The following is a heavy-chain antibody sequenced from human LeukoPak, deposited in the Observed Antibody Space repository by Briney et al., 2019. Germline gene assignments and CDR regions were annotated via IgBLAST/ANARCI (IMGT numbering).Heavy chain of an antibody. CDR1: GFSFSDFD. CDR3: AIIPLGGRFDY. J-gene: IGHJ4*02. CDR2: IRSDGSNT. Sequence: GGSLRLSCATSGFSFSDFDMQWVRQAPGQGLEWVAFIRSDGSNTYYGDSVKGRFTNSRDNSKKILHLQMNSLRPGDTALYYCAIIPLGGRFDYWGQGTLVIVSS. V-gene: IGHV3-30*02. D-gene: IGHD3-10*01.